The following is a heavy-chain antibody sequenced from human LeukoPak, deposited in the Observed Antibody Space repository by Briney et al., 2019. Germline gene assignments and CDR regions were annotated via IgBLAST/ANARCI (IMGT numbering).Heavy chain of an antibody. J-gene: IGHJ4*02. CDR3: AREDPQPGIAAAGTYGDY. V-gene: IGHV3-7*01. CDR1: GFTFSSYW. D-gene: IGHD6-13*01. Sequence: PGGSLRLSCAASGFTFSSYWMSWVRQAPGKGLEWVANIKQDGSEKYYVDSVKGRFTISRDNAKNSLYLQMNSLRAEDTAVYYCAREDPQPGIAAAGTYGDYWGQGTLVTVSS. CDR2: IKQDGSEK.